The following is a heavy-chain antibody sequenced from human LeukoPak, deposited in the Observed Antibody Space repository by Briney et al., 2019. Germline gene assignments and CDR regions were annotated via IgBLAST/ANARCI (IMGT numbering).Heavy chain of an antibody. CDR2: INAYTGNT. CDR1: DYTFSSYG. D-gene: IGHD3-10*01. J-gene: IGHJ4*02. V-gene: IGHV1-18*01. Sequence: ASVKVSCKASDYTFSSYGVHWGRQAPGQGPEWMGGINAYTGNTDNAQKFQGRVTMSTDTSTNTAQMELRSLRYDDTAVYYCARGPSHYFGAGSAPKDFDYWGKGTLVIVSS. CDR3: ARGPSHYFGAGSAPKDFDY.